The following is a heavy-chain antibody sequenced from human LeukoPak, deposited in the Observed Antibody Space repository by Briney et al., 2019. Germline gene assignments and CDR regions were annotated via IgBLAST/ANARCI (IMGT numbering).Heavy chain of an antibody. D-gene: IGHD3-3*01. CDR1: GGTFSDYA. J-gene: IGHJ6*04. V-gene: IGHV1-69*10. Sequence: GASVKVSCKASGGTFSDYALNWVRQAPGQGLEWMGVFIPILGTANSTQKFQGRVTITADISTNTVYMELSSLRSEDTAVYFCAGIPVFGVVLHQEPVWGKGTTVTASS. CDR2: FIPILGTA. CDR3: AGIPVFGVVLHQEPV.